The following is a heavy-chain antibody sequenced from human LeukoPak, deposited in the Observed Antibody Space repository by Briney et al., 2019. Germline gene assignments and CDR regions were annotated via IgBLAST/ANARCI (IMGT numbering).Heavy chain of an antibody. V-gene: IGHV3-30*02. CDR3: ARIAARRPPVDY. Sequence: GGSLRLSCAASGFTFSSYGMHWVRQAPGKGLEWVAFIRYDGSNKYYADSVKGRFTIYRDNSKNTLYLQMNRLRAEDTAVYYCARIAARRPPVDYWGQGTLVTVSS. D-gene: IGHD6-6*01. CDR2: IRYDGSNK. CDR1: GFTFSSYG. J-gene: IGHJ4*02.